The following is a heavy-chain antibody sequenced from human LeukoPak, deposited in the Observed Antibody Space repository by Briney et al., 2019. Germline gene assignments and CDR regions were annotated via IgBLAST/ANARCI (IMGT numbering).Heavy chain of an antibody. J-gene: IGHJ3*02. CDR3: ARYGGHDAFDI. V-gene: IGHV3-21*01. Sequence: GGSLRLSCAASGFSFSSHSMNWVRQAPGKGLEWVSAIGTTSSYIYYADSLKGRFTISRDNAKNSLYLQMNSLRAEDTAVYYCARYGGHDAFDIWGQGTMVTVSS. CDR2: IGTTSSYI. D-gene: IGHD2-15*01. CDR1: GFSFSSHS.